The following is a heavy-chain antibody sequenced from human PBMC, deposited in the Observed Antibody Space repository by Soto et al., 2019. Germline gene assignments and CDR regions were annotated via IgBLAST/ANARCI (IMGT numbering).Heavy chain of an antibody. CDR2: IYDYGSS. V-gene: IGHV4-59*08. CDR3: ARVRTSLDLYYYYMDV. Sequence: WTWIRQPPGKAMEWIGYIYDYGSSYYSPSLESRVAFSVDTSKNQFSLRLTSVTAADTAMYYCARVRTSLDLYYYYMDVWGRGTKVTVSS. J-gene: IGHJ6*03. D-gene: IGHD2-2*01.